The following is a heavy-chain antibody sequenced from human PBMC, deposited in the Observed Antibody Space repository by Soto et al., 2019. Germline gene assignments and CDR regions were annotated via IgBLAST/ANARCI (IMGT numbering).Heavy chain of an antibody. D-gene: IGHD3-16*01. CDR3: ARVVWFSRGDNWFDP. CDR2: MYSGGTT. Sequence: GGSMRRSCASSGVTVSNTDSIWVRQAPGGGLEWVSVMYSGGTTYYADSVKGRFTISRDNSQNTVYLHMNSLRAEDTAVYYCARVVWFSRGDNWFDPWGQGNLVTVSS. V-gene: IGHV3-53*01. J-gene: IGHJ5*02. CDR1: GVTVSNTD.